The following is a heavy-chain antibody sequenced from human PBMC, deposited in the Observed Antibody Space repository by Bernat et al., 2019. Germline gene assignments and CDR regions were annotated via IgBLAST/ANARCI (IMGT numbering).Heavy chain of an antibody. D-gene: IGHD3-10*01. Sequence: EVQLLESGGGLVQPGGSLRLSCAASGFTFSSYAMSWVRQAPGKGLEWVAVISGGGGSKYYADYVKGRFTISRDNSKNTLNLQMNSQRAENTAVYYCAAALGYGWGSYWTLIFDYWGQGTLVTVSS. CDR2: ISGGGGSK. V-gene: IGHV3-23*01. CDR3: AAALGYGWGSYWTLIFDY. CDR1: GFTFSSYA. J-gene: IGHJ4*02.